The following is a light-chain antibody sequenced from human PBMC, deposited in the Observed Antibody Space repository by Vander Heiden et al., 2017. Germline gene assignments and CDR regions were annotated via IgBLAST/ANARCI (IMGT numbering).Light chain of an antibody. CDR1: SLRSYY. CDR2: GKN. V-gene: IGLV3-19*01. CDR3: NSRDSSGNHHV. Sequence: SSELTLDPAVSVALGQTVRITCQGDSLRSYYASWYQQKPGQAPVLVIYGKNNRPSGIPDRFYGSSSGNTASLTITGAQAEDEADYYCNSRDSSGNHHVFGTGTKVTVL. J-gene: IGLJ1*01.